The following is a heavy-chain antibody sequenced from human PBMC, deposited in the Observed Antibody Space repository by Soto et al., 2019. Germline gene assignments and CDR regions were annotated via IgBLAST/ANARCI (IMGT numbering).Heavy chain of an antibody. V-gene: IGHV3-11*01. Sequence: GGSLRLSCAASGFTFSDYYMSWIRQAPGKGLEWVSYISSSGSTIYYADSVKGRLTISRDNAKNSLYLQMNSLRAEDTAVYYCAREPITGTTTGGFDYWGQGTLVTVSA. CDR1: GFTFSDYY. J-gene: IGHJ4*02. CDR3: AREPITGTTTGGFDY. CDR2: ISSSGSTI. D-gene: IGHD1-7*01.